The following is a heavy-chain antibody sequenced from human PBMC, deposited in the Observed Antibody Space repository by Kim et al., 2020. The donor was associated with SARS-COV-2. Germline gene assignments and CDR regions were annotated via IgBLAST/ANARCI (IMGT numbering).Heavy chain of an antibody. CDR2: IKQDGSEK. D-gene: IGHD2-15*01. J-gene: IGHJ5*02. Sequence: GGSLRLSCAASGFTFSSYWMSWVRQAPGKGLEWVANIKQDGSEKYYVDSVKGRFTISRDNAKNSLYLQMNSLRAEDTAVYYCARVYCSGGSCYLDHPGWFDPWGQGTLVTVSS. V-gene: IGHV3-7*01. CDR1: GFTFSSYW. CDR3: ARVYCSGGSCYLDHPGWFDP.